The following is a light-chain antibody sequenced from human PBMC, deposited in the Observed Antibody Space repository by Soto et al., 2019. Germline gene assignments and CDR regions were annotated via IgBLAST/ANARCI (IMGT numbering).Light chain of an antibody. CDR1: QIVSSY. V-gene: IGKV3-11*01. CDR3: EHRSHWPLVT. Sequence: EIVLTQSAATLSLSRGERATLSCRASQIVSSYLAWYRQKPGQAPRLLMYDASNRATGIPARFSGSGSGTDFNLTISRLEPEDFAVYYCEHRSHWPLVTLAGGTKVDI. J-gene: IGKJ4*01. CDR2: DAS.